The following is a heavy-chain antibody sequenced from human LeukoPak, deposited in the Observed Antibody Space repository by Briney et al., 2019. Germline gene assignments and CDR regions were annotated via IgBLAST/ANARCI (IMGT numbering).Heavy chain of an antibody. CDR3: ARVGRDLNVVDNGMDV. D-gene: IGHD2-21*01. CDR1: GGTFSSYA. CDR2: IIPILGIA. V-gene: IGHV1-69*04. J-gene: IGHJ6*02. Sequence: ASVKVSCKASGGTFSSYAISWVRQAPGQGLEWMGRIIPILGIANYAQKFQGRVTITADKSTSTAYMELSSLRSEDTAVYYCARVGRDLNVVDNGMDVWGQGTTVTVSS.